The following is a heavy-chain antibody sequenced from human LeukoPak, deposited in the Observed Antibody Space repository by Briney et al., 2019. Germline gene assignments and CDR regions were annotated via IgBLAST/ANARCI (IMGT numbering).Heavy chain of an antibody. CDR1: GFTVSSHA. CDR3: TKAGIRNHDILTYFDF. J-gene: IGHJ4*02. Sequence: PEGSLTLSCAASGFTVSSHAMSWVRQAPGQGRVWFSTFNGSGGSTYYADYVKGRFTIARYTSKNSLYLQMHRLRAAGTDVYYRTKAGIRNHDILTYFDFWGQGTLVTVSS. V-gene: IGHV3-23*01. CDR2: FNGSGGST. D-gene: IGHD3-9*01.